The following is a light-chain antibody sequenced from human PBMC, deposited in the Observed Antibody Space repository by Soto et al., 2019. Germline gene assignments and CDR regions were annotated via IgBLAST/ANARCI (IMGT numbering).Light chain of an antibody. V-gene: IGLV4-60*01. CDR3: ETWDSNTRV. J-gene: IGLJ3*02. CDR2: LEGSGSY. Sequence: QPVLPQSSSASASLGSSVKLTCTLSSGHSSFIIAWHQQQPGKVTRHLMKLEGSGSYNKGSGVPDRFSGSSSGADRYLTLYNRQFEDTAEYYDETWDSNTRVFGGGTKSTV. CDR1: SGHSSFI.